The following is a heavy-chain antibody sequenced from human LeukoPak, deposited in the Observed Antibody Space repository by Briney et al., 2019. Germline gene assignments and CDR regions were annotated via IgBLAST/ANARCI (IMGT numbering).Heavy chain of an antibody. J-gene: IGHJ3*02. Sequence: GGSLRLSCAASGFTVSSTYMTWFRQPQGKGLEWVSLIDSGGFTYYADSVKGRFTISRDNSKNTLYLQMNSLRAEDTAVYYCARPTSSWYPWAFDIWGQGTMVTVSS. CDR3: ARPTSSWYPWAFDI. D-gene: IGHD6-13*01. CDR2: IDSGGFT. V-gene: IGHV3-53*01. CDR1: GFTVSSTY.